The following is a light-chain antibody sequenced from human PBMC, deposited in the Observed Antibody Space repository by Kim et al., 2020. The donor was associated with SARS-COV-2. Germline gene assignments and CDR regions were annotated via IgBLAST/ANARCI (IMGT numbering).Light chain of an antibody. CDR2: WAS. J-gene: IGKJ5*01. CDR1: QSVLYSSNIKNY. Sequence: ATINCKSSQSVLYSSNIKNYLAWYQQKPGQPPKLLVYWASTRESGVPDRFSSSGSGTDFTLTISSLQAEDVAVYYCQQYYSTPITFGQGTRLEIK. V-gene: IGKV4-1*01. CDR3: QQYYSTPIT.